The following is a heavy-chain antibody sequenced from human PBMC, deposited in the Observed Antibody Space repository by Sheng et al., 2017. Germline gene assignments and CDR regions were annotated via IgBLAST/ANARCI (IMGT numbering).Heavy chain of an antibody. CDR3: ARHWGGQVAGTGFDY. J-gene: IGHJ4*02. V-gene: IGHV4-39*01. D-gene: IGHD6-19*01. CDR1: VAPSAVVVTT. CDR2: SIIVGTP. Sequence: QLQLQESGPGLGEAFGDPCPSPALSLVAPSAVVVTTGAGSASPQGRGWSGLGVSIIVGTPTTNPSLKSRVTISVDTSKNQFSLKLSSVTAADTAVYYCARHWGGQVAGTGFDYWGQGTLVTVSS.